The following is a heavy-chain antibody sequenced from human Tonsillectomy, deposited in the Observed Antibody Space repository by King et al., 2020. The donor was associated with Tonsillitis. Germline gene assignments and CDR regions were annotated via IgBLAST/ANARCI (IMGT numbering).Heavy chain of an antibody. CDR1: GYSFTSYW. CDR3: ARHYYDSSGYYSRDYFDY. Sequence: VQLVESGAEVKKPGESLRISCKASGYSFTSYWISWVRQMPGKGLEWMGRIDPSDSYTNYSPSFQGHVTISVDKSISTAYLQWSSLKASDTAMYYCARHYYDSSGYYSRDYFDYWGQGTPVTVSS. D-gene: IGHD3-22*01. CDR2: IDPSDSYT. J-gene: IGHJ4*02. V-gene: IGHV5-10-1*03.